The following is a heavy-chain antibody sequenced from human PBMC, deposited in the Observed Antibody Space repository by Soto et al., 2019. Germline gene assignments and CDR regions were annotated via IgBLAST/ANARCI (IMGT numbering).Heavy chain of an antibody. D-gene: IGHD3-22*01. J-gene: IGHJ4*02. Sequence: SVKVSCKASGFNFRTTAVQWVRQARGQRLEWIGWIVVGSGNTNYAQNFHERVTIARDVSTSTAYMDVSSLRFEDTAVYYCAADPYYYDSSDYYSFDQWGQGTLVTVSS. CDR3: AADPYYYDSSDYYSFDQ. V-gene: IGHV1-58*01. CDR2: IVVGSGNT. CDR1: GFNFRTTA.